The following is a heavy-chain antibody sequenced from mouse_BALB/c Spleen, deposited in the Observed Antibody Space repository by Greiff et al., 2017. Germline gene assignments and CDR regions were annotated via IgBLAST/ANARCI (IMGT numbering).Heavy chain of an antibody. V-gene: IGHV3-6*02. CDR3: ASGDYYGSSHWYFDV. Sequence: EVQLQQSGPGLVKPSQSLSLTCSVTGYSITSGYYWNWIRQFPGNKLEWMGYISYDGSNNYNPSLKNRISITRDTSKNQFFLKLNSVTTEDTATYYCASGDYYGSSHWYFDVWGAGTTVTVSS. J-gene: IGHJ1*01. CDR1: GYSITSGYY. CDR2: ISYDGSN. D-gene: IGHD1-1*01.